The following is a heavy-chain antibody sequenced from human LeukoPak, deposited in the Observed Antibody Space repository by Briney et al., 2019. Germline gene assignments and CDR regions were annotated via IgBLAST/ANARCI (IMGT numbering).Heavy chain of an antibody. V-gene: IGHV1-2*02. J-gene: IGHJ4*02. CDR2: INPNSGGT. Sequence: ASVSVSCMASGYTLTAYYMHWVRQAPGQGLEWMGWINPNSGGTNYAQKFQGSVTMTRDTSISTVYMELSSLRSDDTAVYYCAKIGGIKYSSSFYFDCWGQGTLVTVSS. CDR1: GYTLTAYY. D-gene: IGHD6-6*01. CDR3: AKIGGIKYSSSFYFDC.